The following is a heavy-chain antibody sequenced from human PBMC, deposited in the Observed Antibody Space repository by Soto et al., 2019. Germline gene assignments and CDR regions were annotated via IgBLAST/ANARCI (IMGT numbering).Heavy chain of an antibody. J-gene: IGHJ4*02. CDR2: IWYDGSNK. D-gene: IGHD2-2*01. CDR1: GFTFSSYG. V-gene: IGHV3-33*01. Sequence: GGSLRLSCAASGFTFSSYGMHWVRQAPGKGLGWVAVIWYDGSNKYYADSVKGRFTISRDNSKNTLYLQMNSLRAEDTAVYYCARAYQLLLDYWGQGTLVTVSS. CDR3: ARAYQLLLDY.